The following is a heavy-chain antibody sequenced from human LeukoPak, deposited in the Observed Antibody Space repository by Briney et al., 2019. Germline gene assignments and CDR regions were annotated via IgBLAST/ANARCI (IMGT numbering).Heavy chain of an antibody. Sequence: SETLSLTCTVSGGSISSGGYYWSWIRQHPGKGLEWIGYIYYSGSTYYNPSLKSRVTISVDTSKNQFSLKLSSVTAADTAVYYCAREVGGSGYFIDAFDIWGQGTMVTVSS. CDR3: AREVGGSGYFIDAFDI. CDR1: GGSISSGGYY. J-gene: IGHJ3*02. CDR2: IYYSGST. D-gene: IGHD3-3*01. V-gene: IGHV4-31*03.